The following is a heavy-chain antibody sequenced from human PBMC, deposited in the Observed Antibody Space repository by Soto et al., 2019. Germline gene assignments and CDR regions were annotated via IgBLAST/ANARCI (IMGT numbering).Heavy chain of an antibody. Sequence: QAHLVESGGSVVQPGRSLRLSCAASGFTFTSYGMHWVRQAPGTRLEWVAVISYDGGLQHYADSVKGRFTISRDNSKNMVLLQMHSLRAEDTAVYYCVSDRGYGHASVPYSWGQGTLVSVSS. J-gene: IGHJ4*02. CDR2: ISYDGGLQ. CDR3: VSDRGYGHASVPYS. V-gene: IGHV3-30*03. CDR1: GFTFTSYG. D-gene: IGHD5-18*01.